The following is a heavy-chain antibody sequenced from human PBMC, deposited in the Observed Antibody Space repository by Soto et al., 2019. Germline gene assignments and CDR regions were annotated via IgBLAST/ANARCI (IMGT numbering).Heavy chain of an antibody. CDR3: ARGRGDTAMAWYY. CDR2: IYYSGST. D-gene: IGHD5-18*01. J-gene: IGHJ4*02. Sequence: QVQLQESGPGLVKPSETLSLTCTVSGGSISSYYWRLIRQSPGKGLEWIGYIYYSGSTKYNPSLKSRVTIAVDTSKNQFSLKLSSMTAADTAVYYCARGRGDTAMAWYYWGQGTLVTVSS. CDR1: GGSISSYY. V-gene: IGHV4-59*01.